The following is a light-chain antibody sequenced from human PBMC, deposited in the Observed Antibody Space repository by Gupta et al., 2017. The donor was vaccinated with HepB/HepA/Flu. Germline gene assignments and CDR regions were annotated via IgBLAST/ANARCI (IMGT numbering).Light chain of an antibody. J-gene: IGKJ5*01. CDR1: QRLLHKNGYNY. CDR3: KQDLQTSIT. Sequence: DIVITQSPLSLPVTPGEPTSISCRSSQRLLHKNGYNYLDWYLQKPGQSPQLPIYLASNRASGVPDRFSGSGSGTDFTLKISRVEPEDVGVYYCKQDLQTSITFGQGTQVEIK. CDR2: LAS. V-gene: IGKV2-28*01.